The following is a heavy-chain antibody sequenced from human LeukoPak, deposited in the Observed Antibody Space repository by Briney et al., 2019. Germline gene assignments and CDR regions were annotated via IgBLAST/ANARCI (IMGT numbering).Heavy chain of an antibody. J-gene: IGHJ3*02. CDR3: ARHLGAQSLVAFDI. V-gene: IGHV4-4*07. Sequence: SETLSLTCTVSGGSINRYYWRWIRQPAGKGLEWIGRIYSTRSTNYNTSLQSRVNMSVDTSKNHFSLKLNSETAADTAVYYCARHLGAQSLVAFDIWGQGTMVTVSS. CDR2: IYSTRST. CDR1: GGSINRYY.